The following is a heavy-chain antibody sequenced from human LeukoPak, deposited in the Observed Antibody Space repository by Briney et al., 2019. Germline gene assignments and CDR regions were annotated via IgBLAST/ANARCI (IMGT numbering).Heavy chain of an antibody. V-gene: IGHV4-59*08. J-gene: IGHJ4*02. CDR3: ARHAQRKFFDY. CDR2: IYHSGST. Sequence: SETLSLTCTVSGGSISSYYWTWIRQPPGKALEWIGTIYHSGSTDDNPSLKSRVTMSVDTSKNQFSPKLTSVTAADTAVYYCARHAQRKFFDYWGQGTLVTVSS. CDR1: GGSISSYY. D-gene: IGHD1-1*01.